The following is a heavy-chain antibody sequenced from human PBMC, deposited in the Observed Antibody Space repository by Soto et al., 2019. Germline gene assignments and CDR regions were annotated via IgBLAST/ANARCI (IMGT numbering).Heavy chain of an antibody. D-gene: IGHD6-19*01. CDR3: ARDMGYSSGHGFDL. V-gene: IGHV3-33*01. J-gene: IGHJ4*02. Sequence: GGSLRLSCAASGFTFRNYGMHWVRQAPGKGLDWVALTWNDGSNKYYTDSVKGRFTISRDNSKNTLYLQMNSLRAEDTALYYCARDMGYSSGHGFDLWGQGTLVTVSS. CDR2: TWNDGSNK. CDR1: GFTFRNYG.